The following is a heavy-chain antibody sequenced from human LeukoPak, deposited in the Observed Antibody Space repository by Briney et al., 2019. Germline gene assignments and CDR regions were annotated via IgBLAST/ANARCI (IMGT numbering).Heavy chain of an antibody. CDR3: ASCNYGDYIFDY. CDR2: IYYSGST. CDR1: AGSISSHY. D-gene: IGHD4-17*01. J-gene: IGHJ4*02. V-gene: IGHV4-59*11. Sequence: SETLSLTCTVSAGSISSHYWSWIRQPPGKGLEWIGYIYYSGSTNYNPSLKSRVTISVDTSKNQFSLKLSSVTAADTAVYYCASCNYGDYIFDYWGQGALVTVSS.